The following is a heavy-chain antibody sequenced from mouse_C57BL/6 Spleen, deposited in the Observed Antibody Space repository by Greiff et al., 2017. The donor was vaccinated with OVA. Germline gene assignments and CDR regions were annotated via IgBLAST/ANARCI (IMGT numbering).Heavy chain of an antibody. Sequence: QVQLQQPGAELVRPGSSVKLSCKASGYTFTSYWMDWVKQRPGQGLEWIGNIYPSDSETHYNQKFKDKATLTVDKSSSTAYMQLSSLTSEDSAVYDCARGGHGNYGDYWGQGTTLTVSS. D-gene: IGHD2-1*01. V-gene: IGHV1-61*01. CDR2: IYPSDSET. CDR3: ARGGHGNYGDY. J-gene: IGHJ2*01. CDR1: GYTFTSYW.